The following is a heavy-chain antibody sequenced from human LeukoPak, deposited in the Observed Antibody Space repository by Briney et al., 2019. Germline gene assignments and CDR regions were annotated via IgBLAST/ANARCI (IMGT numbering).Heavy chain of an antibody. V-gene: IGHV4-4*07. CDR2: LHASEST. CDR1: GAYISNYY. D-gene: IGHD3-22*01. Sequence: SETLSLTCTVSGAYISNYYWTWVRQPAAQGLEWIGRLHASESTVYNPSLKSRVTMSMDTSKDQLSLTLTSVTAADSVIYYCVTLSSGAGFDVWGQGTVVTVSS. J-gene: IGHJ3*01. CDR3: VTLSSGAGFDV.